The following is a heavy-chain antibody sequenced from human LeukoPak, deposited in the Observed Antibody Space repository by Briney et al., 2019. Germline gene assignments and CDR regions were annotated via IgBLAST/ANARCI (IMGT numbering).Heavy chain of an antibody. V-gene: IGHV3-53*01. Sequence: PGGSLRLSCAASGFTFSSYAMSWVRQAPGKGLEWVSVIYSGGSTYYADSVKGRFTISRDNSKNTLYLQMNSLRAEDTAVYYCAREYCSGGSCYENWFDPWGQGTLVTVSS. CDR1: GFTFSSYA. D-gene: IGHD2-15*01. CDR3: AREYCSGGSCYENWFDP. J-gene: IGHJ5*02. CDR2: IYSGGST.